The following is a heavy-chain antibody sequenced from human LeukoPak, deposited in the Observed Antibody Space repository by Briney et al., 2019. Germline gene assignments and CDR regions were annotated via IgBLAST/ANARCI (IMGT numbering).Heavy chain of an antibody. D-gene: IGHD3-10*01. Sequence: GGSLRLSCAASGFTFSSYAMSWVRRAPGKGLEWVSAISGSGGSTYYADSVKGRFTISRDNSKNTLYLQMNSLRAEDTAVYYCAKFLSFYGSGSYNVAFDIWDQGTMVTVSS. CDR2: ISGSGGST. J-gene: IGHJ3*02. CDR1: GFTFSSYA. CDR3: AKFLSFYGSGSYNVAFDI. V-gene: IGHV3-23*01.